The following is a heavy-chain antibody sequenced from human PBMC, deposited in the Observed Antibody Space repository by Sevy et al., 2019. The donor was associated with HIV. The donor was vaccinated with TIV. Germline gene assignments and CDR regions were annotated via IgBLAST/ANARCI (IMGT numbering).Heavy chain of an antibody. CDR1: RDTFNTYA. V-gene: IGHV1-69*13. D-gene: IGHD3-3*01. CDR3: ARRRITIFGVLTFDI. Sequence: ASVKVSCKASRDTFNTYAIVWVRQAPGQGLEWMGGIVPKFGSANYAQKFEGKVTMTADESTTTAHMELSSLRSEDTAVYYCARRRITIFGVLTFDIWGQGTTVTVSS. CDR2: IVPKFGSA. J-gene: IGHJ3*02.